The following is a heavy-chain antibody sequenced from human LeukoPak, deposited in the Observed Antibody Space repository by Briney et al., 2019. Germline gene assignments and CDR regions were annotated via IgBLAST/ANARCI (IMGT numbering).Heavy chain of an antibody. CDR3: ARDEYYYGSGSYSHYYYGMDV. CDR1: GFTVSSNY. Sequence: PGGSLRLSCAASGFTVSSNYMSWVRQAPGKGLEWVSVIYSGGSTYYADSVKGRFTISRDNSKNTLYLQMNSLRAGDTAVYYCARDEYYYGSGSYSHYYYGMDVWGQGTTVTVSS. CDR2: IYSGGST. J-gene: IGHJ6*02. D-gene: IGHD3-10*01. V-gene: IGHV3-53*01.